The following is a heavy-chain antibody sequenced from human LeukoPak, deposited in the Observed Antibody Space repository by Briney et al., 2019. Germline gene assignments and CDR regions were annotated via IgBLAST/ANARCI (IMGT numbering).Heavy chain of an antibody. J-gene: IGHJ4*02. Sequence: SETLSLTCPVSGGSISSYYWSWLRQPPGKGLEWIGYIYYSGSTNYNPSLKSRVTISVDTSKNQFSLKLSSVTAADTAVYYCARSGWGSDFDYWGQGTLVTVSS. V-gene: IGHV4-59*03. D-gene: IGHD6-19*01. CDR2: IYYSGST. CDR3: ARSGWGSDFDY. CDR1: GGSISSYY.